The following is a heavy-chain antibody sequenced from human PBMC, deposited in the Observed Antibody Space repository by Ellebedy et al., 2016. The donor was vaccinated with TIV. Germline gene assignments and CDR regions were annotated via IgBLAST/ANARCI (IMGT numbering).Heavy chain of an antibody. CDR2: IYYSGST. CDR1: GGSISSYY. CDR3: ARSQGYSSGWYIA. Sequence: MPSETLSLTCTVSGGSISSYYWSWIRQPPGKGLEWIGYIYYSGSTNYNPSLKSRVTISVDTSKNQFYLKLSSVTAADTAVYYCARSQGYSSGWYIAWGQGTLVTVSS. D-gene: IGHD6-19*01. V-gene: IGHV4-59*01. J-gene: IGHJ4*02.